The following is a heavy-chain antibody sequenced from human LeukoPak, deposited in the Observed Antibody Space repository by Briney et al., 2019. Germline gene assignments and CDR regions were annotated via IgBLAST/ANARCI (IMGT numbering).Heavy chain of an antibody. Sequence: PGGSLRLSCAASGFTFTTYWMSWVRQAPGKGLEWVSNIRQDGTEKYYVDSVKGRFTISRDNAKHSLYLQMNSLRVEDTAVYSCAKVAKYYYGSETYYFFEHWGQGTPVTASS. J-gene: IGHJ4*02. CDR2: IRQDGTEK. V-gene: IGHV3-7*01. CDR1: GFTFTTYW. D-gene: IGHD3-10*01. CDR3: AKVAKYYYGSETYYFFEH.